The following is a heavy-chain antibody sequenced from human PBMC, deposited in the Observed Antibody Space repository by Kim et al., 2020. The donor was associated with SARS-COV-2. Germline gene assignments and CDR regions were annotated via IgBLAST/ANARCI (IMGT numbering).Heavy chain of an antibody. CDR3: TRERALWFGELNYYHGMDV. J-gene: IGHJ6*02. Sequence: SQTLSLTCALSGDGVSSNNAAWSWLRQSPSRGLKWLGRTYYRSKWYIEYSVSVKSRITINADTSKNQFSLHLDSVTPEDTATYYCTRERALWFGELNYYHGMDVWGQGTTVTVSS. V-gene: IGHV6-1*01. D-gene: IGHD3-10*01. CDR2: TYYRSKWYI. CDR1: GDGVSSNNAA.